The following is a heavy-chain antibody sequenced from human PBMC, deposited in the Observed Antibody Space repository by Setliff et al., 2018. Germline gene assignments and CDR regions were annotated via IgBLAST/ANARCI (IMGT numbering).Heavy chain of an antibody. D-gene: IGHD2-21*01. CDR1: GHTFTSYG. Sequence: ASVKVSCKASGHTFTSYGFSWVRQAPGQGLEWMGWNSVYNGKTKYAQKFQGRVTMTTDTSTRTAYMEVTSLRSDDTAVYYCATEKFPGDWGDYWGQGTLVTVSS. V-gene: IGHV1-18*01. CDR2: NSVYNGKT. J-gene: IGHJ4*02. CDR3: ATEKFPGDWGDY.